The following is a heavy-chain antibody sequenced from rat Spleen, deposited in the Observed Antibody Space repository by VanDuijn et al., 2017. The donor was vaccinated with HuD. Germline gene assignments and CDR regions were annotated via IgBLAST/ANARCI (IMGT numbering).Heavy chain of an antibody. V-gene: IGHV5-7*01. CDR2: ISYDGSST. D-gene: IGHD1-3*01. CDR3: ARHILGYGSLYY. J-gene: IGHJ2*01. CDR1: GFTLSHYN. Sequence: EVQLVESGRGLVPPGRSLKLPCAASGFTLSHYNMAWLRQAPKKGLECVATISYDGSSTYYRDSVKGRFTISRDNAKSTLYLQMDSLRSEDTATYYCARHILGYGSLYYWGQGVMVTVSS.